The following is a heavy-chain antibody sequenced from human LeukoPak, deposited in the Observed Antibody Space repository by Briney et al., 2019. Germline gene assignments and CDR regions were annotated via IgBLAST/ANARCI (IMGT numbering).Heavy chain of an antibody. J-gene: IGHJ4*02. CDR3: AREVASGWADY. V-gene: IGHV4-59*12. CDR2: IYYSGST. Sequence: PSETLSLTCTVSGGSISSYYWSWIRQPPGKGLEWIGYIYYSGSTNYNPSLKSRVTISVDTSKNQFSLKLISVTAADTAVYYCAREVASGWADYWGQGTLVTVSS. CDR1: GGSISSYY. D-gene: IGHD6-19*01.